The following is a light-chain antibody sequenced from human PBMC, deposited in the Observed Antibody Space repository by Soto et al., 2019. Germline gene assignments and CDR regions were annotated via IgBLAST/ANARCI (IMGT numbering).Light chain of an antibody. Sequence: IQMTQSPSALSASVGDRVTLTCRASESISTWLAWYQQKPGKAPKLLIYDAYNLRSGVPSRFSGSGSGTEFTLTISSLQPDDFATYYCKQYNSYWTFGQGTKVEI. J-gene: IGKJ1*01. CDR3: KQYNSYWT. CDR2: DAY. V-gene: IGKV1-5*01. CDR1: ESISTW.